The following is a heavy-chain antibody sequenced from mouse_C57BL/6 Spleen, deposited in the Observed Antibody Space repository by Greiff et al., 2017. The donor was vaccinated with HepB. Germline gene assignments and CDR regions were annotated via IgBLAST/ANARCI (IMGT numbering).Heavy chain of an antibody. D-gene: IGHD2-3*01. CDR1: GYTFTSYG. CDR2: IYPRSGNT. Sequence: QVQLKESGAELARPGASVKLSCKASGYTFTSYGISWVKQRTGQGLEWIGEIYPRSGNTYYNEKFKGKATLTADKSSSTAYMELRSLTSEDSAVYFCARRGDGYSPLFDYWGQGTTLTVSS. CDR3: ARRGDGYSPLFDY. J-gene: IGHJ2*01. V-gene: IGHV1-81*01.